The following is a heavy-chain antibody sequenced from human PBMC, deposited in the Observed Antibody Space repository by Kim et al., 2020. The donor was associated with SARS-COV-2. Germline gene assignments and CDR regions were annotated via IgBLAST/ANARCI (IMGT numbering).Heavy chain of an antibody. J-gene: IGHJ6*02. CDR3: ARSGVCGGDEGPWYYYYYGIDG. CDR2: IKQDGGEK. Sequence: GGSLRLSCTASGFTFSSYWMSWVRQAPGKGLEWVADIKQDGGEKYYVDSVKGRFTISRDNAKNSLYLQMNSLRAEDTAVYYCARSGVCGGDEGPWYYYYYGIDGRCQGTTVTV. D-gene: IGHD2-21*02. V-gene: IGHV3-7*01. CDR1: GFTFSSYW.